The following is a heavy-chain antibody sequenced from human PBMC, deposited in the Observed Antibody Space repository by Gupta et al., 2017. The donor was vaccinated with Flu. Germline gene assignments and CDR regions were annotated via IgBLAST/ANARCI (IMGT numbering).Heavy chain of an antibody. CDR2: ISSSSDTI. D-gene: IGHD5-12*01. CDR3: ARDPLATTGGLDY. CDR1: GFTFSSHS. J-gene: IGHJ4*02. V-gene: IGHV3-48*02. Sequence: VQLVESGGGLVQPGGSLRLSCAASGFTFSSHSMNWVRQAPGKGLEWVACISSSSDTIYYGDSVKGRFTISRDNAKNSLFLQMNSLRDEDTAVYYCARDPLATTGGLDYWGQGSLVTVSS.